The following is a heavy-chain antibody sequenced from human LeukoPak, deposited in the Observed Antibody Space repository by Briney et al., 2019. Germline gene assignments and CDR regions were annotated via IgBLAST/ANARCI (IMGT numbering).Heavy chain of an antibody. Sequence: PGGSLRLSCVASGFTFSRYGMHWVRQAPGKGLEWVAVISYDGRRKYYADSVKGRFTISRDNSKNTLYLQMNSLRAEDTAMYYCARVPSIAAVGIRLDYWGQGTLVTVSS. D-gene: IGHD6-13*01. CDR2: ISYDGRRK. CDR1: GFTFSRYG. J-gene: IGHJ4*02. CDR3: ARVPSIAAVGIRLDY. V-gene: IGHV3-30*03.